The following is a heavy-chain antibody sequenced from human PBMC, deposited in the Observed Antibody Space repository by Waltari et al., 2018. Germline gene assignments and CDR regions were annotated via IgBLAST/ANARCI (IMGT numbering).Heavy chain of an antibody. V-gene: IGHV3-43*01. Sequence: EVQLVESGGVVVQPGGSLRLSCAASGFTFDDYTMHWVRQAQGKGLEWVSLISWDGGSTYYADSVKGRFTISIDNSKNSLYLQMNSLRTEDTALYYCAKSYYYDSSGYPGAPYFDYWGQGTLVTVSS. J-gene: IGHJ4*02. CDR1: GFTFDDYT. CDR2: ISWDGGST. D-gene: IGHD3-22*01. CDR3: AKSYYYDSSGYPGAPYFDY.